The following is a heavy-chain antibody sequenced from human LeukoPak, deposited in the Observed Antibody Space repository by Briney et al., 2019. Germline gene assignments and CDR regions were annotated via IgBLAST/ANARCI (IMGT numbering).Heavy chain of an antibody. CDR1: GFSLSTRGMC. CDR3: ARIPGYI. Sequence: ESGPALVKPRQTLTLTCTCSGFSLSTRGMCVSLVRQPPVKALEWLARNAWDDDPYYSTSLKTRLTISKDTSKNQVVLTMTNMDPVDTATYYCARIPGYIWGQGTMVTVSS. J-gene: IGHJ3*02. V-gene: IGHV2-70*11. CDR2: NAWDDDP.